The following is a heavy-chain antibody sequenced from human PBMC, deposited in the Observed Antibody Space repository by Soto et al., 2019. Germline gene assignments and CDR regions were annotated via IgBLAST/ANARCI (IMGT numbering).Heavy chain of an antibody. V-gene: IGHV3-30*18. CDR1: GFSFSSYG. CDR3: AKAYLSWELDFDS. Sequence: QVQLVESGGGVVQPGRSLRLSCAASGFSFSSYGMHWVLHAPGKGLEWVAVISYHGTNKYYAGSVKDRFTISRDNSKTRLYLQLNSLRAEDTAVYYRAKAYLSWELDFDSWGQGTLVTVSS. D-gene: IGHD1-26*01. J-gene: IGHJ4*02. CDR2: ISYHGTNK.